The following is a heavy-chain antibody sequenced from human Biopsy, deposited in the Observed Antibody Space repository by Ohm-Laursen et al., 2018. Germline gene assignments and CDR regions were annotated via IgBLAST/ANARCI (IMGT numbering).Heavy chain of an antibody. CDR2: ISSGGSTI. CDR3: AKSPSITMMTNWFDS. D-gene: IGHD3-22*01. J-gene: IGHJ5*01. CDR1: GFTFSDYQ. V-gene: IGHV3-11*01. Sequence: SLRLSCSASGFTFSDYQMSWIRQTPGKGLEWVSHISSGGSTIFHADSVKGRFTISRDDAKGSLYLQMTNLRAEDTAVYYCAKSPSITMMTNWFDSWGQGTLVTVSS.